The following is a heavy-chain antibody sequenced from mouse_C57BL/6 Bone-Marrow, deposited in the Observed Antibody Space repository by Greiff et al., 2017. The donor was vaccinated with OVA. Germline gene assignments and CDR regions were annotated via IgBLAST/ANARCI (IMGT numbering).Heavy chain of an antibody. CDR2: IDPSDSYT. J-gene: IGHJ1*03. CDR1: GYTFTSYW. V-gene: IGHV1-59*01. Sequence: VHIQHPGAELVRPGTSVKLSCKASGYTFTSYWMHWVKQRPGQGLEWIGVIDPSDSYTNYNQKFKGKATLTVDTSSSTAYMQLSSLTSEDSAVDYCARVHYGSPWYFDVWGTGTTVTVSS. CDR3: ARVHYGSPWYFDV. D-gene: IGHD1-1*01.